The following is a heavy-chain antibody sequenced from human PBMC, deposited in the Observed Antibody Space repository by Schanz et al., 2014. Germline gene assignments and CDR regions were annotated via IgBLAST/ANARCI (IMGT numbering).Heavy chain of an antibody. D-gene: IGHD1-26*01. CDR2: TSNDGSFT. CDR3: AKDSRGSSFDMDV. J-gene: IGHJ6*02. Sequence: VQLVESGGGVVQPGRSLRLSCAASGFTFSDSWMHWVRQAPGKGLVWVSRTSNDGSFTTFADSVKGRFTISRDNSKNSLYLQMNSLRTEDTALYYCAKDSRGSSFDMDVWGQGTTVTVSS. V-gene: IGHV3-74*01. CDR1: GFTFSDSW.